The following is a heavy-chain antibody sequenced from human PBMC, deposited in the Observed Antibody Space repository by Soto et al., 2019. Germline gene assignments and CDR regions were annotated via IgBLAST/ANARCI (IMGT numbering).Heavy chain of an antibody. Sequence: PGGSLRLSCAASGFTFSSYTMNWVRQAPGKGLEWVSSISSTSSYIYYADSVKGRFTISRDNAKNSMYLQMNSLRAEDTAVYYCARGASGTSYFDYWGRGTLVTVSS. CDR2: ISSTSSYI. D-gene: IGHD1-26*01. J-gene: IGHJ4*02. CDR1: GFTFSSYT. CDR3: ARGASGTSYFDY. V-gene: IGHV3-21*01.